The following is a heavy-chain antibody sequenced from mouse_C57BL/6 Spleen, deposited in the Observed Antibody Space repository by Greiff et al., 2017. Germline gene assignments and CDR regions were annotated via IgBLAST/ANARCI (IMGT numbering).Heavy chain of an antibody. CDR1: GFNIKDDY. Sequence: EVQLQQSGAELVRPGASVKLSCTASGFNIKDDYMHWVKQRPEQGLEGIGWIDPENGDTEYASKFQGKATITADTSSNTAYLQLSSLTSEDTAVYYCTTAYYSNYLDYWGQGTTLTVSS. V-gene: IGHV14-4*01. CDR3: TTAYYSNYLDY. D-gene: IGHD2-5*01. J-gene: IGHJ2*01. CDR2: IDPENGDT.